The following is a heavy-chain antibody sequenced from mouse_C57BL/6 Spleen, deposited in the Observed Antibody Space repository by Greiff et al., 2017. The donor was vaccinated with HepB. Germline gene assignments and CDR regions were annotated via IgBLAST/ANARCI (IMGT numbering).Heavy chain of an antibody. J-gene: IGHJ3*01. Sequence: QVHVKQSGAELVRPGTSVKLSCKASGYTFTSYWMHWVKQRPGQGLEWIGVIDPSDSYTNYNQKFKGKATLTVDTSSSTAYMQLSSLTSEDSAVYYCARSKLSGFAYWGQGTLVTVSA. CDR1: GYTFTSYW. CDR2: IDPSDSYT. CDR3: ARSKLSGFAY. V-gene: IGHV1-59*01. D-gene: IGHD4-1*01.